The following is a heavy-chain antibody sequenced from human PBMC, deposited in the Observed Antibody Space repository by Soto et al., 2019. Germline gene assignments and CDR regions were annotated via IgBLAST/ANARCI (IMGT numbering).Heavy chain of an antibody. CDR2: IYYSGST. J-gene: IGHJ6*03. CDR3: ARESNVGKNDYYYMDV. D-gene: IGHD7-27*01. V-gene: IGHV4-59*01. Sequence: QVQLQESGPGLVKPSETLSLTFTVSGGSISSYYWSWIRQPPGKGLEWIGYIYYSGSTNYNPSLKSRVTITVDTSKNQFSLKLSSVTAADTAVYYCARESNVGKNDYYYMDVWGKGTTVTVSS. CDR1: GGSISSYY.